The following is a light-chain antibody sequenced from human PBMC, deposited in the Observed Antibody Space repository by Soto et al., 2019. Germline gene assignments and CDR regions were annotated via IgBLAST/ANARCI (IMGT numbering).Light chain of an antibody. J-gene: IGKJ3*01. CDR1: QSVSSTY. Sequence: EIVLTQSPGTLSLSPGERVTLSCRASQSVSSTYLAWYQQKPGQAPRLLIYGASKRAPGISARFSGSGSGTDFTLTISSLEPEDFAVYHCLQRSIGFTFGPGTRVDIK. V-gene: IGKV3D-20*02. CDR2: GAS. CDR3: LQRSIGFT.